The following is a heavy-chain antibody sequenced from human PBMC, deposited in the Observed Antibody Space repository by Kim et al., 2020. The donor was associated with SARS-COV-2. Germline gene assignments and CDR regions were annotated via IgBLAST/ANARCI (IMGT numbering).Heavy chain of an antibody. CDR1: GFTFSTYD. CDR3: ARGGYGDWYFDL. V-gene: IGHV3-13*05. Sequence: GGSLRLSCAASGFTFSTYDMHWVRHATGKGLEWVSGIGNAGDPYYAGSVKGRFTISRENAKNSLYLQMNSLRAGDTAVYYCARGGYGDWYFDLWGRGTLV. J-gene: IGHJ2*01. D-gene: IGHD5-12*01. CDR2: IGNAGDP.